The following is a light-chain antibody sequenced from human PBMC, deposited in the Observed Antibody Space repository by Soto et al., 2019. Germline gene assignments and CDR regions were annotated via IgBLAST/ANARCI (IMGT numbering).Light chain of an antibody. CDR1: NSDVGAYDS. J-gene: IGLJ1*01. Sequence: QSALTQPRSVSGSPGXSXXISXXGTNSDVGAYDSVSWYQQHPDKAPNLLXYAVTKRPSGVPDRFSGSKSGDTASLTISGLQAEDEADYYCCSYAGRFYVFGTGTKLTVL. CDR2: AVT. CDR3: CSYAGRFYV. V-gene: IGLV2-11*01.